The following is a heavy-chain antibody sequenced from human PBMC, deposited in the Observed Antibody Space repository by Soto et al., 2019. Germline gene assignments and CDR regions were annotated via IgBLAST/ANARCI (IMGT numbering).Heavy chain of an antibody. CDR1: GYTFTSYA. Sequence: ASVKVSCKASGYTFTSYAMHWVRQAPGQRLEWMGWINAGNGNTKYSQKFQGRVTITRDTSASTAYMELSSLRSEDTAVYYCAREGQYYYDSSGYYYWTHDAFEIWGQGTMVTV. CDR3: AREGQYYYDSSGYYYWTHDAFEI. D-gene: IGHD3-22*01. V-gene: IGHV1-3*01. J-gene: IGHJ3*02. CDR2: INAGNGNT.